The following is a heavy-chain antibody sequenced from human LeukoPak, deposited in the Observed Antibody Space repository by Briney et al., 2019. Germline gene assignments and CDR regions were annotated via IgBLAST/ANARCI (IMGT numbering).Heavy chain of an antibody. CDR2: ISYDGSNK. Sequence: PGGSLRLSCAASGFTFSSYAMHWVRQAPGKGLEWVAVISYDGSNKYYADSVKGRFTISRDNAQNSLYLQMNGLRVEDTAVYYCARDRPRYFEYWGLGTLVTVSS. CDR1: GFTFSSYA. V-gene: IGHV3-30-3*01. J-gene: IGHJ4*02. CDR3: ARDRPRYFEY.